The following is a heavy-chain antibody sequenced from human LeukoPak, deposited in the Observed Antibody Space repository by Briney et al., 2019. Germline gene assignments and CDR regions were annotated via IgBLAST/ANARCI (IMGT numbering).Heavy chain of an antibody. V-gene: IGHV3-23*01. Sequence: GGSLRLSCAASGFTFSSYAMSWARPAPGRGLEWVSAISGSGGSTYYADSVRGRFTLSRDNSKNTLYLQMNSLRAEDTAVYYCPKDLNPYDYGDYFDYWGQGTLVTVSS. CDR1: GFTFSSYA. D-gene: IGHD4-17*01. J-gene: IGHJ4*02. CDR2: ISGSGGST. CDR3: PKDLNPYDYGDYFDY.